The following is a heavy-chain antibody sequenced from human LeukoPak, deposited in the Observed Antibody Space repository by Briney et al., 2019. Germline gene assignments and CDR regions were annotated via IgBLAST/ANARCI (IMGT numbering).Heavy chain of an antibody. D-gene: IGHD3-22*01. CDR1: GFTFSNNG. Sequence: GGSLRLSCVASGFTFSNNGMSWVRQSPGRGLEWVSGISGGGDTTYYAESVKGRFTISRDNSKNTLLLQMNSLTAEDTAVYYCAKTNGYYDYWGQGTLVAVSS. V-gene: IGHV3-23*01. CDR3: AKTNGYYDY. CDR2: ISGGGDTT. J-gene: IGHJ4*02.